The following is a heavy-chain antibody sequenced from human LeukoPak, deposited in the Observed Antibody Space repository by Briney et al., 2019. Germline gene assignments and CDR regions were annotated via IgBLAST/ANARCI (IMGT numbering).Heavy chain of an antibody. Sequence: PGGSLRLSCAASGFTFSSYAMSWARQAPGKGLEWVSSISGDGTETHHADSLMGRFTISRDNAKKSLYLQMNSLRAEDTAVYYCARGHFGVVLDYWGQGTLVTVSS. CDR2: ISGDGTET. J-gene: IGHJ4*02. CDR1: GFTFSSYA. D-gene: IGHD3-3*01. V-gene: IGHV3-21*01. CDR3: ARGHFGVVLDY.